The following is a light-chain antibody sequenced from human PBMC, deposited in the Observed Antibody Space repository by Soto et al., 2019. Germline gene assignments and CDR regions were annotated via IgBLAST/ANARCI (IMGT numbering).Light chain of an antibody. Sequence: EIVMTQSPATLSVSPGERATLSCRASQSVSSNLAWYQQKPGQAPRLLIYGASTRATGIPARFSGSGSGTEFTLTISSLQPEDFATYYCQQLRAYPHTFGQGTKLDIK. CDR3: QQLRAYPHT. CDR2: GAS. V-gene: IGKV3-15*01. CDR1: QSVSSN. J-gene: IGKJ2*01.